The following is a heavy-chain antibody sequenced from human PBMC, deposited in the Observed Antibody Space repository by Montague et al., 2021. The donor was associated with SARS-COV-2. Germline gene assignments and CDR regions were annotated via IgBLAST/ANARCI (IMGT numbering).Heavy chain of an antibody. CDR1: GDSVSHDF. J-gene: IGHJ4*02. CDR2: VYYSRSS. Sequence: SETLSLTCTVSGDSVSHDFWTWIRQPPGKGLEWIGYVYYSRSSSXNPSLRRRVSIAVDTSKNQFSLRLSTVAAADTDIYYCVRDPAPSGSGTFYDYWGQGTLVAVCS. D-gene: IGHD1-26*01. V-gene: IGHV4-59*02. CDR3: VRDPAPSGSGTFYDY.